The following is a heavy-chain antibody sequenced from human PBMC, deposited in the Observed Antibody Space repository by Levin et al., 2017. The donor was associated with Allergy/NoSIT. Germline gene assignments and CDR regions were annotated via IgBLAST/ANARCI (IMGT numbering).Heavy chain of an antibody. Sequence: GESLKISCTASGFTFGDYAMSWFRQAPGKGLEWVGFIRSKAYGGTTEYAASVKGRFTISRDDSKSIAYLQMNSLKTEDTAVYYCTRDVLSAYYGMDVWGQGTTVTVSS. CDR2: IRSKAYGGTT. CDR3: TRDVLSAYYGMDV. J-gene: IGHJ6*02. CDR1: GFTFGDYA. V-gene: IGHV3-49*03. D-gene: IGHD3-16*02.